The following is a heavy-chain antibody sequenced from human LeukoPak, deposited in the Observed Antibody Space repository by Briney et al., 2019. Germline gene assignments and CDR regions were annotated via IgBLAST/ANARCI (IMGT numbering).Heavy chain of an antibody. V-gene: IGHV3-11*01. D-gene: IGHD3-10*01. J-gene: IGHJ4*02. CDR1: GFSFSDYY. CDR3: ARVYYGSGSPRHFDY. CDR2: ISSRGTTI. Sequence: GGSLRLSCAASGFSFSDYYVSWIRQAPGEGLECGSYISSRGTTIYYADSVKGRFTISRDNAKNSLYLQMSSLRAEDTAVYYCARVYYGSGSPRHFDYWGQGTLVTVSS.